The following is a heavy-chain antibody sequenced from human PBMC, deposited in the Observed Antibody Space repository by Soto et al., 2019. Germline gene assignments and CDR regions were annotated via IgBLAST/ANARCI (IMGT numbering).Heavy chain of an antibody. CDR1: GGSISSGGYY. J-gene: IGHJ6*02. D-gene: IGHD6-13*01. Sequence: SETLSLTCTVSGGSISSGGYYWSWIRQHPGKGLEWIGYIYYSGSTYYNPSLKSRVTISVDTSKNQFSLKLSSVTAADTAVYYCERAPDPEKAAPQSYGMDVWGQGTTVTVSS. CDR3: ERAPDPEKAAPQSYGMDV. V-gene: IGHV4-31*03. CDR2: IYYSGST.